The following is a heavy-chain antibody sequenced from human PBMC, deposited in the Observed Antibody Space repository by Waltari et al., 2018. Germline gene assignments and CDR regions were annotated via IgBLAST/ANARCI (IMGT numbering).Heavy chain of an antibody. D-gene: IGHD3-22*01. J-gene: IGHJ4*02. CDR2: ISGGGGST. Sequence: EVQLVESGGGLVQPGGSLRLSCAASGFTFSSYWMHWVRQAPGKGLEGVSAISGGGGSTYYADSVKGRFTISRDNSKNTLYLQMNSLRAEDTAVYYCAKDWDYYDSSGYYYVDYWGQGTLVTVSS. CDR1: GFTFSSYW. V-gene: IGHV3-23*04. CDR3: AKDWDYYDSSGYYYVDY.